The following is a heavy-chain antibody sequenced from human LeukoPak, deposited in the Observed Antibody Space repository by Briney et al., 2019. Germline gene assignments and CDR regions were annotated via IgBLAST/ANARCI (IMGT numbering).Heavy chain of an antibody. CDR3: AKDPVLLWFRELNWFDP. CDR1: GFTFSSYA. Sequence: PGGSLRLSCAASGFTFSSYAMSWVRQAPGKGLEWVSAISGSGGSTYYADSVKGRFTISRDNSKNTLYLQMNSLRAEDTAVYYCAKDPVLLWFRELNWFDPWGQGTLVTVSS. CDR2: ISGSGGST. D-gene: IGHD3-10*01. V-gene: IGHV3-23*01. J-gene: IGHJ5*02.